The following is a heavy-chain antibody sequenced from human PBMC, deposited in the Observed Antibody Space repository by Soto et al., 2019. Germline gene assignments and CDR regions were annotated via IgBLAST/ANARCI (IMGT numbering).Heavy chain of an antibody. CDR2: ISYDGSNK. J-gene: IGHJ5*02. CDR1: GFTFSSYA. Sequence: GWSLRLSCAASGFTFSSYAMHWVRQAPGKGLEWVAVISYDGSNKYYADSVKGRFTISRDNSKNTLYLQMNSLRAEDTAVYYCARGVFDPWGQGTLVTASS. V-gene: IGHV3-30-3*01. CDR3: ARGVFDP.